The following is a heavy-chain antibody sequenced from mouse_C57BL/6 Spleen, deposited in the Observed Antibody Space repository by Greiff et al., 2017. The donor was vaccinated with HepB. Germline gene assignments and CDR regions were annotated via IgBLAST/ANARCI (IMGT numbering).Heavy chain of an antibody. V-gene: IGHV14-4*01. Sequence: EVQLQQSGAELVRPGASVKLSCTASGFNIKDDYMHWVKQRPEQGLEWIGWIDPENGDTEYASKFQGKAPITADTSSNTAYRQLSSLPSEDTAVYYCTAYDYEDYWGQGTTLTVSS. D-gene: IGHD2-4*01. CDR1: GFNIKDDY. CDR3: TAYDYEDY. J-gene: IGHJ2*01. CDR2: IDPENGDT.